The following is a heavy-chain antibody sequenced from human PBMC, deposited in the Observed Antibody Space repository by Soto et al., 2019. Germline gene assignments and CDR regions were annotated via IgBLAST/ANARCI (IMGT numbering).Heavy chain of an antibody. D-gene: IGHD3-16*01. CDR1: GGTFSSYS. CDR2: IIPIFGTA. Sequence: QVQLVQSGAEVKKPGSSVKVSCKASGGTFSSYSINWVRQAPGQGLEWMGEIIPIFGTANYAQKFQGRVTITADECTTTAYMELSGLRSEDTDVYYGSRDGGSHSGGIDYWGQGTLVTVSS. V-gene: IGHV1-69*01. CDR3: SRDGGSHSGGIDY. J-gene: IGHJ4*02.